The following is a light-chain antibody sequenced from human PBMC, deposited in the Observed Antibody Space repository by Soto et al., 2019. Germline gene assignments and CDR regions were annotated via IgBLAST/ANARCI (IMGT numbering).Light chain of an antibody. CDR3: QHYNNYPWT. Sequence: DIQMTQSPSTLSASVGDRVTITCRASQGISNWLAWYHQKPGKAPKLLIYQASSLQSGVPSRFSGGGSGTDFTLTISSLKPDDFATYYCQHYNNYPWTFGQGTRVEMK. J-gene: IGKJ1*01. V-gene: IGKV1-5*03. CDR1: QGISNW. CDR2: QAS.